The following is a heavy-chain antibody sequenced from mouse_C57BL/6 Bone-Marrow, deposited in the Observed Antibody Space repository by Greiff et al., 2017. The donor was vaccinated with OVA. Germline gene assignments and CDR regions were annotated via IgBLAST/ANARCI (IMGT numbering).Heavy chain of an antibody. CDR2: IYPRSGNT. Sequence: VQLQQSGAELARPGASVKLSCKASGYTFTSYGISWVKQRTGQGLEWIGEIYPRSGNTYYNEKFKGKATLTADKSSSTAYMELRSLTSEDSAVYFCARGFTTVVAYYFDYWGQGTTRTVSS. J-gene: IGHJ2*01. V-gene: IGHV1-81*01. D-gene: IGHD1-1*01. CDR1: GYTFTSYG. CDR3: ARGFTTVVAYYFDY.